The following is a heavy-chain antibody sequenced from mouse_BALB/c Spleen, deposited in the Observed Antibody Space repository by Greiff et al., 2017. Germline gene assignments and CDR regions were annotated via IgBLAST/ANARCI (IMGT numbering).Heavy chain of an antibody. J-gene: IGHJ4*01. CDR1: GFNIKDTY. CDR3: ARTYDASYYAMDY. V-gene: IGHV14-3*02. D-gene: IGHD2-12*01. CDR2: IDPANGNT. Sequence: VHVKQSGAELVKPGASVKLSCTASGFNIKDTYMHWVKQRPEQGLEWIGRIDPANGNTKYDPKFQGKATITADTSSNTAYLQLSSLTSEDTAVYYCARTYDASYYAMDYWGQGTSVTVSS.